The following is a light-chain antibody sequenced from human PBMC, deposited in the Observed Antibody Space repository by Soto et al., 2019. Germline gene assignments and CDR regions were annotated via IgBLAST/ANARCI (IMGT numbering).Light chain of an antibody. V-gene: IGKV1-6*01. CDR1: QGIRND. J-gene: IGKJ4*01. Sequence: AIRMTQSPSSLSASIGDRVTITCRASQGIRNDLGWYQQKPGKAPKLLIYAASTLHSGVPSRFSGSGSGTDFTLTISSLQPEDFATYYCLHDYDYPLIFGGGTKVEIK. CDR3: LHDYDYPLI. CDR2: AAS.